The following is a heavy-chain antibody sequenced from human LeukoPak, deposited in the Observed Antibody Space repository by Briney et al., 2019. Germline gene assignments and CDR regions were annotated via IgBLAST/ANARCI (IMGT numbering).Heavy chain of an antibody. D-gene: IGHD1-7*01. V-gene: IGHV3-30-3*01. CDR1: GFTFSSYA. J-gene: IGHJ6*02. CDR3: AREGRYNWNYGGYYYYYYGMDV. CDR2: ISYDGSNK. Sequence: GGSLSLSCAASGFTFSSYAMHWVRQAPGKGLEWGAVISYDGSNKYYADSVKGRFTISRDNSKNTLYLQMNGLRTEDTAVYYCAREGRYNWNYGGYYYYYYGMDVWGQGTTVTVSS.